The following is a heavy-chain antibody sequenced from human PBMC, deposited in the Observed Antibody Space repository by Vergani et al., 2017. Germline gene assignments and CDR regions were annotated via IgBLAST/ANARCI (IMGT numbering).Heavy chain of an antibody. J-gene: IGHJ4*02. Sequence: EVQLVQSGAEVKKPGESLKISCQISGYSFTNYWIGWLRQMPGKGLEWMGIIHPADSATRYSPSFQGQVTISVDKSVSTAYLQRSSLRASDSAMYYCARLXGRDSSGSKYFDYWGQGTLVTVSS. CDR3: ARLXGRDSSGSKYFDY. D-gene: IGHD3-22*01. V-gene: IGHV5-51*01. CDR1: GYSFTNYW. CDR2: IHPADSAT.